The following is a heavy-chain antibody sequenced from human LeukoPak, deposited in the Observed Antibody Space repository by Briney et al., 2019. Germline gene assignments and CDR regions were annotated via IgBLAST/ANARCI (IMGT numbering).Heavy chain of an antibody. Sequence: GGSLRLSCAVSGFTLSTYAMTWVRQAPGKGLEWVSSIVGSSGNSYYADSVKGRFTISGDNSKNTLYLQMSSLRAEDTAVYYCANPAGYFDSSGYDVDYWGQGTLVTVPS. D-gene: IGHD3-22*01. V-gene: IGHV3-23*01. J-gene: IGHJ4*02. CDR2: IVGSSGNS. CDR3: ANPAGYFDSSGYDVDY. CDR1: GFTLSTYA.